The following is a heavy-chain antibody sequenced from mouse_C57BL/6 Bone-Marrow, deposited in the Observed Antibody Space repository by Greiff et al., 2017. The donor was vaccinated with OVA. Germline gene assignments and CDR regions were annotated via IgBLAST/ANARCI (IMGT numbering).Heavy chain of an antibody. Sequence: EVMLVESGGGLVKPGGSLKLSCAASGFTFSSYTMSWVRQTPEKRLEWVATISGGGGNTYYPDSVKGRFTISRDNAKNTLYLQMSSLRSEDTALYYCARHGGLLRTLYWYFDVWGTGTTVTVSS. CDR3: ARHGGLLRTLYWYFDV. CDR1: GFTFSSYT. CDR2: ISGGGGNT. J-gene: IGHJ1*03. V-gene: IGHV5-9*01. D-gene: IGHD1-1*01.